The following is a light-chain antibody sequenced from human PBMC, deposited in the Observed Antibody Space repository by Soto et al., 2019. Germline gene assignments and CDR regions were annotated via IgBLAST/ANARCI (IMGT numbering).Light chain of an antibody. V-gene: IGLV1-47*01. CDR1: SSNIGSNY. Sequence: QSVLTQPPSASGTPGQRVTISCSGSSSNIGSNYVYWYQQLPGTAPKLLIPRNNQRPSGVPDRFSGSKSGTSASLAISGLRSEDEADSYCAAWDDSLSGYVFGTGTKLTVL. J-gene: IGLJ1*01. CDR3: AAWDDSLSGYV. CDR2: RNN.